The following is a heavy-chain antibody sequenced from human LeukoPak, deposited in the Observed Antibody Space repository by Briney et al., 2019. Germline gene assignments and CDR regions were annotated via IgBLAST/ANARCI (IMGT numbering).Heavy chain of an antibody. J-gene: IGHJ4*02. CDR3: ARAASVAGTYALNH. CDR1: GFTVSSNY. CDR2: IYGGGST. V-gene: IGHV3-66*01. D-gene: IGHD6-19*01. Sequence: PGGSLRLSCAVSGFTVSSNYMSWVRQAPGKGLEWVSVIYGGGSTYYADSVKGRFTISRDNSKNTLYLQMNSLRAEDTAVYYCARAASVAGTYALNHWGQGTLVRLL.